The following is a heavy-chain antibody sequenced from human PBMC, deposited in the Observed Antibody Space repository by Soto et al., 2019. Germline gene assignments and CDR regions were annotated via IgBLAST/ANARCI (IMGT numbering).Heavy chain of an antibody. V-gene: IGHV3-23*01. CDR2: INPSGDST. J-gene: IGHJ6*04. D-gene: IGHD6-6*01. Sequence: EVQLSESGGGLVQPGGSLRLSCAASGFTFRSYSMSWVRQAPGKGLEWVSAINPSGDSTYYADSVKGRLTISRANSKNTVYLQINSRRAEDTAIYYCAKRPKAGRPVDVWDKGPPVTVSS. CDR3: AKRPKAGRPVDV. CDR1: GFTFRSYS.